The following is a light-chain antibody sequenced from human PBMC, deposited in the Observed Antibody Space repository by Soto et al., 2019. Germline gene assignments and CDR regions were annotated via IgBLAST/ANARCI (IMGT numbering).Light chain of an antibody. CDR1: QSLLHSNGYTY. Sequence: DIVMTQSPLYLPVTPGEPASISCRSSQSLLHSNGYTYLDWSLQKPGQSPQLLIYLGSSRSSGVPDRFSGSGSGTDFTLKISRVEAEDVGVYYCMQALQTPLTFGGGTKVEI. CDR2: LGS. J-gene: IGKJ4*01. V-gene: IGKV2-28*01. CDR3: MQALQTPLT.